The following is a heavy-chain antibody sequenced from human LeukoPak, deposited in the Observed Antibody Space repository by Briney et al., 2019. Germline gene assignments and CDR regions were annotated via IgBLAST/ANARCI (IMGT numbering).Heavy chain of an antibody. V-gene: IGHV4-39*07. J-gene: IGHJ6*02. CDR2: IYYSGST. CDR1: GGSISSSSYY. D-gene: IGHD3-10*01. CDR3: ARLLWFGELGYYYYGMDV. Sequence: SETLSLTCTVSGGSISSSSYYWGWIRQPPGKGLEWIGSIYYSGSTYYNPSLKRRVTISADKSKKQFSLKLTSVTAADTAVYYCARLLWFGELGYYYYGMDVWGQGTTVTVSS.